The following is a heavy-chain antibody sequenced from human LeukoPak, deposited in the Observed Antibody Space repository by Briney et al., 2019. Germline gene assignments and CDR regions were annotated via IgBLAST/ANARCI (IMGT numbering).Heavy chain of an antibody. Sequence: SETLSLTCAVYGGTFSGYYWSWIRQPPGKGLEWIGEINHSGSTNYNPSLKSRVTISVDTSKNQFSLKLSSVTAADTAVYSCARSPYDIFTALDSPHYFYYMDVWGKGTTVTVSS. CDR1: GGTFSGYY. J-gene: IGHJ6*03. CDR2: INHSGST. CDR3: ARSPYDIFTALDSPHYFYYMDV. D-gene: IGHD3-9*01. V-gene: IGHV4-34*01.